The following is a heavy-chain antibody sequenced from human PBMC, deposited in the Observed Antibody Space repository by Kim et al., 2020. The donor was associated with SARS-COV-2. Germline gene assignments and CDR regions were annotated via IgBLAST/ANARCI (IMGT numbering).Heavy chain of an antibody. CDR1: GFTFNNYA. D-gene: IGHD2-15*01. CDR3: AKACSGSSTYDCYGIDV. J-gene: IGHJ6*02. CDR2: TSGSGTNT. Sequence: GGSLRLSCAASGFTFNNYAMTWVRQAPGKGLAWVSCTSGSGTNTYYTDSVRGRFTISRDNSAGVLYLQMNSLRAEDTALYFCAKACSGSSTYDCYGIDVWGQGTLVTVSS. V-gene: IGHV3-23*01.